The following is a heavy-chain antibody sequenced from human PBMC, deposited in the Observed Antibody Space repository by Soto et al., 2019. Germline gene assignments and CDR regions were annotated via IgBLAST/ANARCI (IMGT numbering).Heavy chain of an antibody. J-gene: IGHJ4*02. CDR3: AREHCGGDCYSGLDY. Sequence: GGSLRLSCAASGFTFSSYAMHWVRQAPGKGLEWVAVISYDGSNKYYADSVKGRFTISRDNSKNTLYLQMNSLRAEDTAVYYCAREHCGGDCYSGLDYWDQGTLVTVSS. V-gene: IGHV3-30-3*01. CDR2: ISYDGSNK. D-gene: IGHD2-21*02. CDR1: GFTFSSYA.